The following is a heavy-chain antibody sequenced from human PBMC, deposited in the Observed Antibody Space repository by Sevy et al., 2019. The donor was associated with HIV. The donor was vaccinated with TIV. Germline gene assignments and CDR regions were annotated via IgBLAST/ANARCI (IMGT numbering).Heavy chain of an antibody. CDR3: ARDGGDGYKHYYYGMDV. V-gene: IGHV3-53*01. CDR1: GFTVSSNY. Sequence: GSLRLSCAASGFTVSSNYMSWVRQAPGKGLEWVSVIYSGGSTYYADSVKGRFTISRDNSKNTLYLQMNSLRAEDTAVYYCARDGGDGYKHYYYGMDVWGQGTTVTVSS. J-gene: IGHJ6*02. D-gene: IGHD2-21*01. CDR2: IYSGGST.